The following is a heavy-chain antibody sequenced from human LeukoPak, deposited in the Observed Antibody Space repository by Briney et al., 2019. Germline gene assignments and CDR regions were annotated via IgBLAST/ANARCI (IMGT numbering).Heavy chain of an antibody. CDR1: GFSFSTYS. D-gene: IGHD1-1*01. CDR3: ATDSPETAAFDY. CDR2: IVGSSRNI. J-gene: IGHJ4*02. V-gene: IGHV3-48*04. Sequence: GGSLQLSCTASGFSFSTYSMNWVRQAPGKGLEWVSYIVGSSRNIYYADSVKGRFTISRDNAKNSLYLQMDSLRAEDTAVYHCATDSPETAAFDYWGQGTLVTVSS.